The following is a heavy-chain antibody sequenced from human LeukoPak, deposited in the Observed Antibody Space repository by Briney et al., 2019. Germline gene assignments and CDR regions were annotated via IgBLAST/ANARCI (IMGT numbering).Heavy chain of an antibody. Sequence: SETLSLTCTVSGGSVSSYSYYWGWIRQPPGKGLEWIGSIYYSGSTYYNPSLKSRVTISVDTSKNQFSLKLSSVTAADTAVYYCARVRGYSGYVANDAFDIWGQGTMVTVSS. CDR1: GGSVSSYSYY. CDR3: ARVRGYSGYVANDAFDI. V-gene: IGHV4-39*07. J-gene: IGHJ3*02. CDR2: IYYSGST. D-gene: IGHD5-12*01.